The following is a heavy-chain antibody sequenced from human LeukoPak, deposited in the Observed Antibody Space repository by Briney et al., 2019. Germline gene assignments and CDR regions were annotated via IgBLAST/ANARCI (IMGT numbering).Heavy chain of an antibody. CDR2: INHSGST. J-gene: IGHJ4*02. V-gene: IGHV4-34*01. D-gene: IGHD4-4*01. CDR3: AGVVTTVTTLDY. CDR1: GGSFSGYY. Sequence: SETLSLTCAVYGGSFSGYYWSWIRQPPGKGLEWIGDINHSGSTNYNPSLKSRVTISVDTSKNQFSLKLSSVTAADTAVYYCAGVVTTVTTLDYWGQGTLVTVSS.